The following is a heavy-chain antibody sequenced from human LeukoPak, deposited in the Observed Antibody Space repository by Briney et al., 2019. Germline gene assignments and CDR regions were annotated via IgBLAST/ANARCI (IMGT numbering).Heavy chain of an antibody. CDR3: AKVPVPYSSGWAHFDY. J-gene: IGHJ4*02. D-gene: IGHD6-19*01. Sequence: GGSLRLSCAASGFTFSSYAMSWVRQAPGKGLEWVSAISGSGGSTYYADSVKGRFTISRDNSKNTLYLQMNSLRAEDTAVYYCAKVPVPYSSGWAHFDYWGQGTLVTVSS. CDR2: ISGSGGST. CDR1: GFTFSSYA. V-gene: IGHV3-23*01.